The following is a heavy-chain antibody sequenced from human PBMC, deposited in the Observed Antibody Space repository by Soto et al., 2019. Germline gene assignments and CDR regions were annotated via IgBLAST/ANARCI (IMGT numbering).Heavy chain of an antibody. CDR3: ARQYSSSYDY. J-gene: IGHJ4*02. CDR1: GGSISSYY. D-gene: IGHD6-6*01. V-gene: IGHV4-59*01. CDR2: IYYSGGT. Sequence: SETLSLTCTVSGGSISSYYWSWIRQPPGKGLEWIGYIYYSGGTNYNPSLKSRVTISVDTSKNQFSLKLSSVTAADTAVYYCARQYSSSYDYWGQGTLVTVSS.